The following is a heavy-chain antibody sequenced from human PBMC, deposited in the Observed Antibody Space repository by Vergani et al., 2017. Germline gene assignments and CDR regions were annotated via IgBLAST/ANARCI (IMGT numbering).Heavy chain of an antibody. V-gene: IGHV3-7*01. CDR2: IKQDGSEK. Sequence: EVQLVESGGGLVQPGGSLRLSCAASGFTFSSYWMSWVRQAPGKGLEWVANIKQDGSEKYYVDSVKGRFTISRDNAKNTLYLQMNSLRAEDTAVYYCARDPYIVVVPALYYYYGMDVWGQGTTVTVSS. J-gene: IGHJ6*02. D-gene: IGHD2-2*01. CDR1: GFTFSSYW. CDR3: ARDPYIVVVPALYYYYGMDV.